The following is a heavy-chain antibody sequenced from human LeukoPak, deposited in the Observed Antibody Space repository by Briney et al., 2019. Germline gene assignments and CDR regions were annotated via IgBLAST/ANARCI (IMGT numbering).Heavy chain of an antibody. V-gene: IGHV3-7*03. CDR2: IKQDGSEK. Sequence: PGGSLRLSCAASGFTFSRYAMSRVRQAPGKGLEWVANIKQDGSEKYYVDSVKGRFTISRDNAKNSMYLQMNSLRAEDTAVYYCARGKFDSSPFLQHWGQGTLVTVSS. J-gene: IGHJ1*01. D-gene: IGHD3-22*01. CDR3: ARGKFDSSPFLQH. CDR1: GFTFSRYA.